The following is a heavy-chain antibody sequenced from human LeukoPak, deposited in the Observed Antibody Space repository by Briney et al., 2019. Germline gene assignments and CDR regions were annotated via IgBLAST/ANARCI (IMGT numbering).Heavy chain of an antibody. D-gene: IGHD6-13*01. Sequence: PSETLSLTCTVSGGSISTSYWSWIRQPPGKGLEWIGRIYTSGSTNYNPSLKCRVTISVDTSKNQFSLNLSSVTAADTAVYYCARAVAAAGTDYWGQGTLVTVSS. V-gene: IGHV4-4*08. CDR3: ARAVAAAGTDY. CDR2: IYTSGST. J-gene: IGHJ4*02. CDR1: GGSISTSY.